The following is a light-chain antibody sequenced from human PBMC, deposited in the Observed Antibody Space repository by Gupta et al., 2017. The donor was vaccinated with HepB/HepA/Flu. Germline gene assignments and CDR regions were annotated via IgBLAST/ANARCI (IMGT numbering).Light chain of an antibody. CDR1: QSLVLSNGYNY. CDR3: MQALHSPRT. J-gene: IGKJ2*02. V-gene: IGKV2-28*01. CDR2: LGS. Sequence: DIVMTQSPLSLPVTPGEPASISCRSSQSLVLSNGYNYLDWYLQKPGQSPQLLIYLGSNRASGVPDRFSGSGSGADFTLKISRVEADDVGVYYCMQALHSPRTFGQGTKLEIK.